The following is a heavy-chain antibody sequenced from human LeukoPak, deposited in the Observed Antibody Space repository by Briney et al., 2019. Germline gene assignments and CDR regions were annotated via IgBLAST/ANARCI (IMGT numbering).Heavy chain of an antibody. CDR3: ARVRPGYSNYPPPLRRRLGAKTTDY. J-gene: IGHJ4*02. Sequence: GASVKVSCKASGYTFTSYGISWVRQAPGQGLEWMGWISAYNGNTNYAQKLQGRVTMTTDTSTSTAYMELRSLRSDDTAVYYCARVRPGYSNYPPPLRRRLGAKTTDYWGQGTLVTVSS. V-gene: IGHV1-18*01. D-gene: IGHD4-11*01. CDR1: GYTFTSYG. CDR2: ISAYNGNT.